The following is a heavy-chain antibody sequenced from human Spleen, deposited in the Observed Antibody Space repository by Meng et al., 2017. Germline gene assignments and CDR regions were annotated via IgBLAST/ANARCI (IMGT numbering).Heavy chain of an antibody. CDR3: ASYNSGWPQFDS. D-gene: IGHD6-19*01. CDR2: IYHSGSA. J-gene: IGHJ4*02. V-gene: IGHV4-4*02. Sequence: QGRLQESGPGLVKPSAPLSLTCAVSGGSITITKWWNWVRQTPGKGLEWIGEIYHSGSANYNPSLKSRVTMSLDKSKNQFSLKLGSVTAADTAVYYCASYNSGWPQFDSWGQGTLVTVSS. CDR1: GGSITITKW.